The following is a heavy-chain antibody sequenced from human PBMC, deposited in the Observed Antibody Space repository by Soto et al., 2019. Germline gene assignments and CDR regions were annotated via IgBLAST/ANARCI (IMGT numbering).Heavy chain of an antibody. V-gene: IGHV1-18*01. Sequence: QVQLVQSGGEVKRPGASMKVSCKTSGYNFIKFGITCVRHAPGQGLEWLGWISPDSGDTNYAQKVQGRENMTADTSTTTVYMELRSRRADDTAMDYCAREEIGYQKGAAVYNGMDVWGQGTTVTVTS. J-gene: IGHJ6*02. CDR3: AREEIGYQKGAAVYNGMDV. D-gene: IGHD2-2*01. CDR2: ISPDSGDT. CDR1: GYNFIKFG.